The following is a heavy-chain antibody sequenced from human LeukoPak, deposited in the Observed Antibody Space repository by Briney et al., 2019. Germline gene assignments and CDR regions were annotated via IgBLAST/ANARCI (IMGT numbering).Heavy chain of an antibody. J-gene: IGHJ4*02. CDR3: ATQSSGWYGEGFYFDY. Sequence: GGSLRLSCAASGFTFSSYEMNWVRQAPGKGLEGVSYISSRGSTIYYADSVNGRFTISRDNAKNSLYLQMNSLRAEDTAVYYCATQSSGWYGEGFYFDYWGQGTLVTVSS. V-gene: IGHV3-48*03. CDR1: GFTFSSYE. D-gene: IGHD6-19*01. CDR2: ISSRGSTI.